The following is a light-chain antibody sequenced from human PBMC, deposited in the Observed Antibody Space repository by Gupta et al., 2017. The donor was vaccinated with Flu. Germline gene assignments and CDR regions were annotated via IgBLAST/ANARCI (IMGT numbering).Light chain of an antibody. CDR1: NIGSKN. J-gene: IGLJ2*01. Sequence: SYVLTQPPSVSVAPGQTARITCGENNIGSKNVHWYQQKPGQAPVLVVYDDSDRPSGIPERFSGSNSGNTATLTISRVEAGDEADYYCQVWDSSVIFGGGTKLTVL. CDR3: QVWDSSVI. V-gene: IGLV3-21*02. CDR2: DDS.